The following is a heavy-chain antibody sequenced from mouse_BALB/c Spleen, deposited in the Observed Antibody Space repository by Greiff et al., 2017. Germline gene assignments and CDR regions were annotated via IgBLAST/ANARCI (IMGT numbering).Heavy chain of an antibody. V-gene: IGHV1-7*01. Sequence: QVQLQQSGAELAKPGASVKMSCKASGYTFTSYWMHWVKQRPGQGLEWIGYINPSTGYTEYNQKFKDKATLTADKSSSTAYMQLSSLTSEDSAVYYCTRGDYEFDYWGQGTTLTVSS. CDR2: INPSTGYT. CDR1: GYTFTSYW. D-gene: IGHD2-4*01. CDR3: TRGDYEFDY. J-gene: IGHJ2*01.